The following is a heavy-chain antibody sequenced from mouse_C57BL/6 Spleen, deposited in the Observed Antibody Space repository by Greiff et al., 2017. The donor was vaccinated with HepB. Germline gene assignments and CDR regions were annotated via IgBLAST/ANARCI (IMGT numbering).Heavy chain of an antibody. CDR2: INPSNGGT. CDR3: ARWGYVSARWFAY. CDR1: GYTFTSYW. V-gene: IGHV1-53*01. J-gene: IGHJ3*01. D-gene: IGHD3-1*01. Sequence: QVQLQQSGTELVKPGASVKLSCKASGYTFTSYWMHWVKQTPGQGLEWIGNINPSNGGTNYYEKFKSKATLTVDKSSSTAFMQLSSLTSEDSAVYYCARWGYVSARWFAYWGQGTLVTVSA.